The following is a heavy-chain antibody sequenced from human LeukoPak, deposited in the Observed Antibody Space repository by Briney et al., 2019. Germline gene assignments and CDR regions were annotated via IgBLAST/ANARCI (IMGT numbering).Heavy chain of an antibody. Sequence: VASVMVSSRASAGTFSSYAISCGRRATGQGLLWRGGIIPICGTANYAKKFQGRATLTADESASTAYMELSSLRSDDTAVYYCARAGDCSGGSCYSDDAFDIWGQGTMVTVSS. CDR1: AGTFSSYA. CDR3: ARAGDCSGGSCYSDDAFDI. D-gene: IGHD2-15*01. CDR2: IIPICGTA. V-gene: IGHV1-69*01. J-gene: IGHJ3*02.